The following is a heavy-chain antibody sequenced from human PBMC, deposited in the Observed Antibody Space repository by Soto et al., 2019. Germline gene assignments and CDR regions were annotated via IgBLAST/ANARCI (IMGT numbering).Heavy chain of an antibody. V-gene: IGHV4-34*01. J-gene: IGHJ3*02. CDR1: GGSFSGYY. D-gene: IGHD3-16*01. Sequence: SETLSLTCAVYGGSFSGYYWSWIRQPPGKGLEWIGEINHSGSTNYNPSLKSRVTISVDTSKNQFSLKLSSVTAADTAVYYCAREGGQVAFDIWGQGTMVTVSS. CDR3: AREGGQVAFDI. CDR2: INHSGST.